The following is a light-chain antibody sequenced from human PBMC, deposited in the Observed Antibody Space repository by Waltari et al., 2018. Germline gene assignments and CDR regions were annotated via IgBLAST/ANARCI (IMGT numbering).Light chain of an antibody. V-gene: IGLV3-21*03. CDR1: HIGRKS. CDR2: DDS. J-gene: IGLJ3*02. CDR3: QVWDSSSDHWV. Sequence: SYVLTPPPSAPAAPGKTARITCGGNHIGRKSVHWYQQKPGQAPVLVVYDDSDRPSGIPERFSGSNSGNTATLTISRVEAGDEADYYCQVWDSSSDHWVFGGGTKLTVL.